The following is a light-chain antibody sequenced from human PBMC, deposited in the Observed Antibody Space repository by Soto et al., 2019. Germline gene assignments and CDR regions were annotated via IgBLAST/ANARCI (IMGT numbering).Light chain of an antibody. V-gene: IGKV3-20*01. CDR1: QSVSRY. Sequence: EIVLTQSPATLSLSPGERATLSCRASQSVSRYLAWYQQKPGQAPRLLIYDASRRATGIPARFSGSGSGKDFSLTISRLEPEDFAVYYCQQDGSSRTFGQGTKVEIK. J-gene: IGKJ1*01. CDR2: DAS. CDR3: QQDGSSRT.